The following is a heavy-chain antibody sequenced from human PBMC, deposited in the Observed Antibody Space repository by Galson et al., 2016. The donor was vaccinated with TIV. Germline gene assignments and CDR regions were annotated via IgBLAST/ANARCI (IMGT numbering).Heavy chain of an antibody. J-gene: IGHJ4*02. CDR1: GFTFSSYT. CDR2: ISHDGNNK. D-gene: IGHD1-7*01. Sequence: SLRLSCAASGFTFSSYTFHWVRQTPGKGLEWVAIISHDGNNKDFADSVEGRFTISRDSSKNKVFLQMNSLRREDTAVSYCTRDGRGNWKYVDYFDYWGPGTVVTVSS. V-gene: IGHV3-30-3*01. CDR3: TRDGRGNWKYVDYFDY.